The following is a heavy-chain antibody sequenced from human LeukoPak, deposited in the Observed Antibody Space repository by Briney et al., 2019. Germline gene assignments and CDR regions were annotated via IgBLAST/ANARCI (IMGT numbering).Heavy chain of an antibody. J-gene: IGHJ4*02. D-gene: IGHD2-15*01. CDR1: GFTFSSYS. Sequence: PGGSLRLSCAASGFTFSSYSMNWVRQAPGKGLEWVSSISSSSSYIYYADSVKGRFTISRDNAKNSLYLQMNSLRAEDTAVYYCARRAIAATGRGLDYWGQGTLVTVSS. CDR2: ISSSSSYI. V-gene: IGHV3-21*01. CDR3: ARRAIAATGRGLDY.